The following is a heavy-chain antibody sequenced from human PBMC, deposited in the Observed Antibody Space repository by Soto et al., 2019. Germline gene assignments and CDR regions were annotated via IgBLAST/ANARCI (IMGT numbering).Heavy chain of an antibody. D-gene: IGHD3-10*01. CDR3: AVDGGRDYYYYGRDV. CDR1: GFTFSSYA. J-gene: IGHJ6*02. CDR2: ISGSGGST. Sequence: EVQLLESGGGLVQPGGSLRLSCAASGFTFSSYAMSWVRQAPGKVLEWVSAISGSGGSTYYADSVKGRFTISRDNSKNTLDPQKNTLRAEDTTVYYGAVDGGRDYYYYGRDVWGQGTTVTVSS. V-gene: IGHV3-23*01.